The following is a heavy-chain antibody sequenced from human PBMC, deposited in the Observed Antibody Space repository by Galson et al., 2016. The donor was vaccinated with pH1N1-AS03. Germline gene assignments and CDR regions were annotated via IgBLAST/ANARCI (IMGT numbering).Heavy chain of an antibody. CDR2: IDWDDDE. V-gene: IGHV2-70*11. Sequence: PALVKPTQTLTLTCTFSGFSLPTDKMCVTWIRQPPGEALEWLARIDWDDDEYYSRSLRTRLTISKDTSKNQVVLTMTNMDPADTGTYFCARSPGDYFYSHGMDVWGQGTTVTVS. CDR3: ARSPGDYFYSHGMDV. CDR1: GFSLPTDKMC. J-gene: IGHJ6*02.